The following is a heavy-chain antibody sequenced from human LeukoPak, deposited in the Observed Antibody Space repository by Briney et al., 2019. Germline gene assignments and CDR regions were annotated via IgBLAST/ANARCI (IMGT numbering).Heavy chain of an antibody. J-gene: IGHJ3*02. D-gene: IGHD3-22*01. V-gene: IGHV1-46*01. CDR3: ARDLASSGYYYDAFDI. CDR2: INPSGGST. Sequence: ASVKVSCKASGYTFTSYYMHWVRQAPGQGLEWMGIINPSGGSTSYAQKFQGRVTMTRDMSTSTVYMELSSLRSEDTAVYYCARDLASSGYYYDAFDIWGQGTMVTVSS. CDR1: GYTFTSYY.